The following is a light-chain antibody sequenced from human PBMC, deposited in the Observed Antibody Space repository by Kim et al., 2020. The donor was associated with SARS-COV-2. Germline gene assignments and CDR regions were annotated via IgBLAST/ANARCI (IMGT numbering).Light chain of an antibody. CDR2: RAS. V-gene: IGKV1-5*03. Sequence: DIQMTQSPSTLSASVGDRVTITCRASQGITTYLAWYQQKPGKAPNLLIYRASNLESGVPSRFSGSGSGTKFTLTISSLQPDDFATYYCQQYDTYPRTFGQGTKVDIK. CDR1: QGITTY. J-gene: IGKJ1*01. CDR3: QQYDTYPRT.